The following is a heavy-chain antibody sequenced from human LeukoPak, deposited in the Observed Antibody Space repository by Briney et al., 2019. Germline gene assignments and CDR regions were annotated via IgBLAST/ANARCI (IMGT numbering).Heavy chain of an antibody. CDR2: IIGSADST. Sequence: GGSLRLSCAASGFPFSDYAWSWVRQAPGKGLEWVSVIIGSADSTDYADSVKGRFTISRDRSKNTLYLQMNSLTVEDTAVYYCAKGAYDYVEIGYFDYWGQGTMVIVST. J-gene: IGHJ4*02. CDR1: GFPFSDYA. CDR3: AKGAYDYVEIGYFDY. D-gene: IGHD5-12*01. V-gene: IGHV3-23*01.